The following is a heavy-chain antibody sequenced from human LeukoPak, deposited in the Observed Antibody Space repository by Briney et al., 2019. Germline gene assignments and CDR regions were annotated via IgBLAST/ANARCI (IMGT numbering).Heavy chain of an antibody. D-gene: IGHD1-14*01. J-gene: IGHJ4*02. Sequence: SETLSLTCTVSDGSLSSYYWSWIRQPAGKGPEWIGRIYTSGSTSYNPSLKSRVAMSIDTSKNQFSLNLSSVTAADTALYYCARDSTRYTPVPFDYWGQGILVTVSS. CDR2: IYTSGST. V-gene: IGHV4-4*07. CDR1: DGSLSSYY. CDR3: ARDSTRYTPVPFDY.